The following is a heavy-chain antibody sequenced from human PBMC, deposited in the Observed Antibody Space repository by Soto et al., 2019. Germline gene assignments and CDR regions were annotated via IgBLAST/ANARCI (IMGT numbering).Heavy chain of an antibody. D-gene: IGHD3-9*01. Sequence: QVQLVQSGAEVKKPGASVKVSCKVSGYTLTELSMHWVRQAPGKGLEWMGGFDPEDGETIYAQKFQGRVTMTEDTSTETAYMELSSLRSEDTAVYYCATITPRLRYFDWLSGGDAFDIWGQGTMVTVSS. V-gene: IGHV1-24*01. CDR1: GYTLTELS. CDR3: ATITPRLRYFDWLSGGDAFDI. J-gene: IGHJ3*02. CDR2: FDPEDGET.